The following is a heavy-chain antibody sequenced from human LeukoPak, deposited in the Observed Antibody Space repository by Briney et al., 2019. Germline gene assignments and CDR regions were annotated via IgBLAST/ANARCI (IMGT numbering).Heavy chain of an antibody. J-gene: IGHJ3*02. Sequence: GRSLRLSCAASGFTFDDYAMHWVRQAPGKGVEWVSGISWNSGSIGYADSVKGRFTISRDNAKNSLYLQMNSLRAEDTALYYCAKDRARGWHDAFDIWGQGTMVTVSS. CDR3: AKDRARGWHDAFDI. V-gene: IGHV3-9*01. CDR1: GFTFDDYA. CDR2: ISWNSGSI. D-gene: IGHD6-19*01.